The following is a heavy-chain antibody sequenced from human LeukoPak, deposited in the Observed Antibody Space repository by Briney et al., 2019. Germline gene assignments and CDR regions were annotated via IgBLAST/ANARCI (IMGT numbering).Heavy chain of an antibody. CDR2: VYYTGRT. J-gene: IGHJ4*02. D-gene: IGHD3-10*01. CDR3: ARRVFGSGRQDY. Sequence: KPSETLSLTCTVSGGSIGTYYWAWIRQPPGKGLEWVGNVYYTGRTDYNPSLKSRVTMSVDTSRNQFSLKLSSVTAADTAVYYCARRVFGSGRQDYWGQGTLVTVSS. V-gene: IGHV4-39*01. CDR1: GGSIGTYY.